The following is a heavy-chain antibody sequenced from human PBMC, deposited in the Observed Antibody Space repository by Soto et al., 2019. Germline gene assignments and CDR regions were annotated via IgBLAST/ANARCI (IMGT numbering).Heavy chain of an antibody. V-gene: IGHV3-30-3*01. Sequence: GGSLRLSCAASGFTFSSYAMHWVRQAPGKGLEWVAVISYDGSNKYYADSVKGRFTISRDNSKNTLYLQMNSLRAEDTAVYYCARSSGSYSLYYYGMDVWGQGTTVTVS. CDR1: GFTFSSYA. D-gene: IGHD1-26*01. CDR3: ARSSGSYSLYYYGMDV. CDR2: ISYDGSNK. J-gene: IGHJ6*02.